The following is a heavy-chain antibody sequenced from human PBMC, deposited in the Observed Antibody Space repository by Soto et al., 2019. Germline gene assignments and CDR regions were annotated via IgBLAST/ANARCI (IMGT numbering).Heavy chain of an antibody. Sequence: EVQLLESGGGLVQPGGSLRLSCAASGFTFSSYAMSWVRQAPGKGLEWVSAISSSSSYIYYADSVKGRFTISRDNAKNSLYLQMNSLRAEDTAVYYCARQRLELRVNWFDPWGQGTLVTVSS. CDR3: ARQRLELRVNWFDP. D-gene: IGHD1-7*01. CDR2: ISSSSSYI. CDR1: GFTFSSYA. V-gene: IGHV3-21*01. J-gene: IGHJ5*02.